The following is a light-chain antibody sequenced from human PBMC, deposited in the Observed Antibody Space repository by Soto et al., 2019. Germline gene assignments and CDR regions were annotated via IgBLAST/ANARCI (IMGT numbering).Light chain of an antibody. V-gene: IGLV2-23*01. CDR1: SSDVGTYKP. CDR2: DDS. CDR3: CSFAGSSTW. Sequence: ALTQPASVSGSPGQSITISCTGTSSDVGTYKPVSWYQQHPGKAPKVIIYDDSKRPSGVSNRFSGSKSGNTASLTISGLKAEDEDDYYCCSFAGSSTWFGGGTKVTV. J-gene: IGLJ3*02.